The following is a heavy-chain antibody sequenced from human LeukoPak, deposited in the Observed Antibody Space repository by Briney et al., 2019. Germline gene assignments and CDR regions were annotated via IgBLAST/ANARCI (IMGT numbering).Heavy chain of an antibody. CDR1: GFTFSDYY. CDR3: ARDFYGDSFYFDY. J-gene: IGHJ4*02. V-gene: IGHV3-11*04. D-gene: IGHD4-17*01. Sequence: KPGGSLRLSCAASGFTFSDYYMSWIRQAPGKGLEWVSYISSSSSTIYYADSVKGRFTISRDNAKNSLYLQMNSLRAEDTAVYYCARDFYGDSFYFDYWGQGTLVTVSS. CDR2: ISSSSSTI.